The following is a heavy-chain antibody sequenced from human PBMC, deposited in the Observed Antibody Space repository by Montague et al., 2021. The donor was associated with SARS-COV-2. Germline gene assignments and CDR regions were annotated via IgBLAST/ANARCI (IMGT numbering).Heavy chain of an antibody. V-gene: IGHV4-59*08. CDR2: VSDSGS. CDR3: ARHRKDYDILTGYSTSFYYDMDV. Sequence: SETLSLTCTVSGGSNSRCYWSWIRQPPGKGLEWIGYVSDSGSDYNPSLKSRVSISVDTSKKLLSLSLSSVTAADTAIYYCARHRKDYDILTGYSTSFYYDMDVWGQGTTVTVSS. J-gene: IGHJ6*02. CDR1: GGSNSRCY. D-gene: IGHD3-9*01.